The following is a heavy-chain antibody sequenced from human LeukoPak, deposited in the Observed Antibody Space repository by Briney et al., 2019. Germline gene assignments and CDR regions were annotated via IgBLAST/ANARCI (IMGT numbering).Heavy chain of an antibody. CDR3: ARGVERTPFDY. Sequence: SETLSLTCTVSGGSINSYYWTWIRQPPGKGLEWIGSIYYTGHTYYNPSLKSRVTISVDTSKNQFSLKLSSVTAADTAVYYCARGVERTPFDYWGQGTLVTVSS. D-gene: IGHD1-1*01. V-gene: IGHV4-59*12. CDR2: IYYTGHT. CDR1: GGSINSYY. J-gene: IGHJ4*02.